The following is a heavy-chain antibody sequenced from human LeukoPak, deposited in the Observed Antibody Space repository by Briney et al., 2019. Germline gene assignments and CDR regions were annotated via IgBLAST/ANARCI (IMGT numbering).Heavy chain of an antibody. Sequence: LTCAVYGGSFSNYYWSWVRQAPGKGVEWVSALTGSGGTTYYADSVKGRFTISRDNSKNTLYLQMNSLRAEDTAVYYCAKNYQLGHAGGWYPTVTLHTSYFDYWGQGTLVTVSS. J-gene: IGHJ4*02. CDR1: GGSFSNYY. V-gene: IGHV3-23*01. D-gene: IGHD6-19*01. CDR3: AKNYQLGHAGGWYPTVTLHTSYFDY. CDR2: LTGSGGTT.